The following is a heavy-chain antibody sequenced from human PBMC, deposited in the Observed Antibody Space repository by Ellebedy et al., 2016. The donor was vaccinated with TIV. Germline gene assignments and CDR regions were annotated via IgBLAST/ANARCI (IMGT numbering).Heavy chain of an antibody. Sequence: GSLRLSXTVSGGSISSYYWSWIRQPAGKGLQWIGRMYTSGSTNYNPSLKSPVTMSVDTSKNQFSLKLSSVTAADTAVYYCAREGYSGYDFDYWGQGTLVTVSS. CDR1: GGSISSYY. J-gene: IGHJ4*02. CDR3: AREGYSGYDFDY. CDR2: MYTSGST. V-gene: IGHV4-4*07. D-gene: IGHD5-12*01.